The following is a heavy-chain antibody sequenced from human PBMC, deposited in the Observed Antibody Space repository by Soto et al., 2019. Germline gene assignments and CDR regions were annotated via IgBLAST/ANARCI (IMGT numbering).Heavy chain of an antibody. CDR2: IKQDGSVK. Sequence: EVQLVESGGGLVQPGGSLRLSCAASGFTFSSYWMSWVRQAPGKGLEWVANIKQDGSVKYYVDSVKGRFTISRDNAKNSLYLQMNSLRAEDTAVYYCATDIVGATKSLFFDYWGQGTLVTVSS. V-gene: IGHV3-7*03. CDR3: ATDIVGATKSLFFDY. J-gene: IGHJ4*02. CDR1: GFTFSSYW. D-gene: IGHD1-26*01.